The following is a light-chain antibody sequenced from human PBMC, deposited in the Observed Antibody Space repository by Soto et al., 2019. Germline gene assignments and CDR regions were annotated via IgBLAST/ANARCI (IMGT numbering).Light chain of an antibody. V-gene: IGKV3-11*01. Sequence: IVITHSPATLSFSAWQRSTLSCGASQSVSSYLAWYQQKPGQAPRLLFYESSNRATYIPARFSASGSGTDFTLTISGLEPEDFAVYYCQQRGVWPLTFGGGTKVDIK. CDR3: QQRGVWPLT. CDR1: QSVSSY. J-gene: IGKJ4*01. CDR2: ESS.